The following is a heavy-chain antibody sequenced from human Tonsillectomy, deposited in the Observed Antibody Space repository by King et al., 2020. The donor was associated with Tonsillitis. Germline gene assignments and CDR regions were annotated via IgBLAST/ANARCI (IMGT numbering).Heavy chain of an antibody. V-gene: IGHV3-64D*06. Sequence: DVQLVESGGGLVQPGGSLRLSCSASGFTFSSYAMHWVRQAPGKGLEYVSAISSNGGSTYYADSVKGRFTISRDNSKNTLYLQMSSLRAEDTAVYYCVKADNYYGSGSYYPFDYWGQGTLVTVSS. CDR3: VKADNYYGSGSYYPFDY. D-gene: IGHD3-10*01. J-gene: IGHJ4*02. CDR1: GFTFSSYA. CDR2: ISSNGGST.